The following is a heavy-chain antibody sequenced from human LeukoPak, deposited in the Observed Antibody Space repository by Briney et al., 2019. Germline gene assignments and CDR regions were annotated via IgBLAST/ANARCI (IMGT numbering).Heavy chain of an antibody. CDR2: IYHSGST. CDR3: ARGGLRTTIDY. J-gene: IGHJ4*02. Sequence: SSETLSLTCTVSGGSISSYYWSWIRQPPGKGLEWIGYIYHSGSTNYNPSLKSRVTISVDTSKNQFSLKLSSVTAADTAVYYCARGGLRTTIDYWGQGTLVTVSS. D-gene: IGHD2/OR15-2a*01. CDR1: GGSISSYY. V-gene: IGHV4-59*01.